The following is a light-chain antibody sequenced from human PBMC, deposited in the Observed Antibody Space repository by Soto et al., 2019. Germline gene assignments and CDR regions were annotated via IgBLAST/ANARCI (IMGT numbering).Light chain of an antibody. V-gene: IGLV2-11*01. CDR2: DVA. CDR3: CSYAGNYPR. CDR1: SSDVGNYNF. Sequence: QSALTQPRSVSGSPGQSVTISCTGTSSDVGNYNFVSWYQEHPGKAPKLIIYDVAKRPSGVPDRFSGSKSGNTASLTISGLQAEDEADYYCCSYAGNYPRFGGGTKLTVL. J-gene: IGLJ2*01.